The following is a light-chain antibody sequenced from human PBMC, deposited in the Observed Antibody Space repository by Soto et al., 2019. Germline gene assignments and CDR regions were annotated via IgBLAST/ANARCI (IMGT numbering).Light chain of an antibody. Sequence: DIQMTQSPSSLSASVGDRVTITCRATQSISSFLNWYQQKPGKAPKLLIYAASNLQSGVPSRFSVSGSGTDFTLTITSLQPDDFATYYCQQSYSTPQTFGQGTKLEIK. CDR3: QQSYSTPQT. CDR2: AAS. CDR1: QSISSF. J-gene: IGKJ2*01. V-gene: IGKV1-39*01.